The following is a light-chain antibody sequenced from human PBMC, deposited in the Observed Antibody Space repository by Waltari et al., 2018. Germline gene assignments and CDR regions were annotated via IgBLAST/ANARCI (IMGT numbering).Light chain of an antibody. Sequence: HSVLTQPPSASGTPGQRVTISCSGSSSNIGTHYVDWYQQLPGTAPKLLMYKDDQRPSGVPARFSGSKSGTSASLAISGLRSEDEADYYCATWDDGLSGVVGGGTKLTVL. V-gene: IGLV1-47*01. CDR3: ATWDDGLSGV. CDR2: KDD. CDR1: SSNIGTHY. J-gene: IGLJ2*01.